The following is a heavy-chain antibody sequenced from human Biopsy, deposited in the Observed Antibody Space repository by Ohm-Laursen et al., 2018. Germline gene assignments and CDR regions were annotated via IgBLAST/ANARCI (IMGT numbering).Heavy chain of an antibody. J-gene: IGHJ4*02. CDR2: ISDSGST. V-gene: IGHV4-59*08. Sequence: TLSLTCAVSGGSLSSFYWTWIRQPPGKGPEWIGDISDSGSTNYKPSLKSRVIISVDTSKNQFSLNLSSVTVADTAVFYCARRGSGGRSFDYWGQGSLVTVSS. D-gene: IGHD2-15*01. CDR3: ARRGSGGRSFDY. CDR1: GGSLSSFY.